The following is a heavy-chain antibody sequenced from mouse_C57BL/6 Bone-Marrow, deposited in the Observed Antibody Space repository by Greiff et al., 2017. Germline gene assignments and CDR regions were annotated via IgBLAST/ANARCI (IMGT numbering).Heavy chain of an antibody. Sequence: EVKLQQSGPELVKPGASVKISCKASGYTFTDYYMNWVKQSHGKSLEWIGDINPNNGGTSYNQKFKGKATLTVDKSSSTAYMELRSLTSEDSAVYYCARDLITTVVATDFYAMDYWGQGTSVTVSS. J-gene: IGHJ4*01. V-gene: IGHV1-26*01. CDR2: INPNNGGT. CDR1: GYTFTDYY. CDR3: ARDLITTVVATDFYAMDY. D-gene: IGHD1-1*01.